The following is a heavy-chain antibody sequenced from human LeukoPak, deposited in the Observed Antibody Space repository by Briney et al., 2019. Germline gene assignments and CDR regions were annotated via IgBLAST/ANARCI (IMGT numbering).Heavy chain of an antibody. Sequence: SETLSLTCTVSGGSISSYYWSWIRQPPGKGLEWIGYIYYSGSTNYNPSLKSRVTISVDTSKNQFSLKLSSVTAADTAVYYCARSYQPLGYGMDVRGQGTTVTVSS. V-gene: IGHV4-59*01. CDR2: IYYSGST. J-gene: IGHJ6*02. D-gene: IGHD2-2*01. CDR1: GGSISSYY. CDR3: ARSYQPLGYGMDV.